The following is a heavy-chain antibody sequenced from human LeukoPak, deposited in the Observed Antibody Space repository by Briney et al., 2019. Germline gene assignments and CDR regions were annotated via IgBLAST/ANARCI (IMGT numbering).Heavy chain of an antibody. V-gene: IGHV1-69*13. J-gene: IGHJ4*02. CDR1: GGTCSSYA. D-gene: IGHD5-18*01. CDR2: IIPIFGTA. CDR3: ARGYSYGSYNY. Sequence: GASVKVSCKASGGTCSSYAISWVRQAPGQGLEWMGGIIPIFGTANYAQKFQGRVTITADESTSTAYMELSSLRSEDTAVYYCARGYSYGSYNYWGQGTLVTVSS.